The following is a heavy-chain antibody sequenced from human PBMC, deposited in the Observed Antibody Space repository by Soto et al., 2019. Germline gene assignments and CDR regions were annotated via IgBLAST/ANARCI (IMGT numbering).Heavy chain of an antibody. CDR3: ARAHLGYCSGGSCYGYYYYYGMDV. D-gene: IGHD2-15*01. CDR2: IIPIFGTA. V-gene: IGHV1-69*12. Sequence: QVQLVQSGAEVKKPGSSVKVSCKASGGTFSSYAISWVRQAPGQGLEWMGGIIPIFGTANYAQKFQGRVTITADESTSTAYMELSSLRSEDTAVYYCARAHLGYCSGGSCYGYYYYYGMDVWGQGTTVTVSS. J-gene: IGHJ6*02. CDR1: GGTFSSYA.